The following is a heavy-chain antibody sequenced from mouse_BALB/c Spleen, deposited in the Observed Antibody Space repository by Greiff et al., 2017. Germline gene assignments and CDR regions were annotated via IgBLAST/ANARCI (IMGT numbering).Heavy chain of an antibody. J-gene: IGHJ3*01. CDR3: ARSELGGFAY. D-gene: IGHD4-1*01. V-gene: IGHV5-17*02. Sequence: EVQRVESGGGLVQPGGSRKLSCAASGFTFSSFGMHWVRQAPEKGLEWVAYISSGSSTIYYADTVKGRFTISRDNPKNTLFLQMTSLRSEDTAMYYCARSELGGFAYWGQGTLVTVSA. CDR1: GFTFSSFG. CDR2: ISSGSSTI.